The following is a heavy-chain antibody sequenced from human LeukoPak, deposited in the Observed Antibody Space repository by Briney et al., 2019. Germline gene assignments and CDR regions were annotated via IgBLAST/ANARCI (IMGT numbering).Heavy chain of an antibody. CDR1: GFTFSSYG. CDR2: IWYDGSNK. D-gene: IGHD2-15*01. CDR3: VRDLGYCSGGSCYSRYYYGMDV. V-gene: IGHV3-33*01. Sequence: GRSLRLSCAASGFTFSSYGMHWVRQAPGKGLEWVAVIWYDGSNKYYADSVKGRFTISRDNSKNTLYLQMNSPRAEDTAVYYCVRDLGYCSGGSCYSRYYYGMDVWGKGTTVTVSS. J-gene: IGHJ6*04.